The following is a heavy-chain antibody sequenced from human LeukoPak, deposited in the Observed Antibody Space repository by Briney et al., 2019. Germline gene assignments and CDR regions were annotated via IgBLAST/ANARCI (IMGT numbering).Heavy chain of an antibody. CDR1: GYSFTNYW. V-gene: IGHV5-51*01. CDR2: IYPGDSDT. CDR3: AASTYGSGSYVGFDS. D-gene: IGHD3-10*01. Sequence: GESLKISCKGSGYSFTNYWIGWVRQTPGKGLEWMGIIYPGDSDTRYSPSFQGQVTISADKSVSTTYLQWSSLKASDTAMYYCAASTYGSGSYVGFDSWGQGTLVSVSS. J-gene: IGHJ4*02.